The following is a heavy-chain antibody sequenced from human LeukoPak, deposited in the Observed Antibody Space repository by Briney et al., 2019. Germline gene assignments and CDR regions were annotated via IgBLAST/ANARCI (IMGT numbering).Heavy chain of an antibody. CDR2: IYHSGSA. D-gene: IGHD5-12*01. CDR1: GGSISSYY. V-gene: IGHV4-59*01. CDR3: ARDGYSGNDGL. Sequence: SETLSLTCTVSGGSISSYYWSWIRQPPGKGLEWIGYIYHSGSAKYNPSLKSRVTISVDTSKSQFSLKLSSVTAADTAVYYCARDGYSGNDGLWGQGTLVTVSS. J-gene: IGHJ4*02.